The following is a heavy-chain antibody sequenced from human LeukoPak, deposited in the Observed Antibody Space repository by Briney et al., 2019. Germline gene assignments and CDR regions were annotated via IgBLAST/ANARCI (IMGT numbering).Heavy chain of an antibody. D-gene: IGHD2-2*01. Sequence: QSGGSLRLSCVASGFTLSTSGMHWVRQAPGKGLEWVALMWAGGMDKDYKDSVKGRFTVSRDNSKNTLFLQMTSLRAEDTAVYYCAKGLKSWTHTNCYENTYYMDVWGKGTSVTVSS. CDR3: AKGLKSWTHTNCYENTYYMDV. J-gene: IGHJ6*03. CDR1: GFTLSTSG. CDR2: MWAGGMDK. V-gene: IGHV3-33*06.